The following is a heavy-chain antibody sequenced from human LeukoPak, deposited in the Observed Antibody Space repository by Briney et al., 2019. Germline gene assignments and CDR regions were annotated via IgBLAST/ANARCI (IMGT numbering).Heavy chain of an antibody. D-gene: IGHD4/OR15-4a*01. CDR1: EFIFRSYS. Sequence: GGSLRLSCEASEFIFRSYSMNWVRQAPGKGLEWVSVIYSGGSTAYADSVKGRFTISRDNSKNTLYLQLNSLRVEDTAVFYCARDPGGAKFDYWGQGTLVTVSS. CDR3: ARDPGGAKFDY. CDR2: IYSGGST. V-gene: IGHV3-53*01. J-gene: IGHJ4*02.